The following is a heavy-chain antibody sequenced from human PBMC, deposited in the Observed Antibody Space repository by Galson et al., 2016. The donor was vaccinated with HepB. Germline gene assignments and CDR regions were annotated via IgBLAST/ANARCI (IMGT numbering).Heavy chain of an antibody. J-gene: IGHJ5*02. CDR2: VNDSGTT. CDR3: ARRHYFDFWNTASAERNVWFDP. CDR1: GASLSGPY. V-gene: IGHV4-34*01. Sequence: ETLSLTCAVHGASLSGPYWSWIRQAPGKGLEWIGEVNDSGTTKVSPSLKSRVTMSADTSRNQFSLELRSVTAADTAVYFCARRHYFDFWNTASAERNVWFDPWGPGVLVTVAS. D-gene: IGHD3-3*01.